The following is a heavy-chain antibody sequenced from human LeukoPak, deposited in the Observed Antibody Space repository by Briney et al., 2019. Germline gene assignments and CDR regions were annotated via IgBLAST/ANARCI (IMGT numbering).Heavy chain of an antibody. CDR3: ARDPRYSGSYDAFDI. CDR1: GYTFTGYY. D-gene: IGHD1-26*01. Sequence: GASVKVSCKASGYTFTGYYMHWVRQAPGQGLEWMGIINPSGGSTSYAQKFQGRVTMTRDTSTSTVYMELSSLRSEDTAVYYCARDPRYSGSYDAFDIWGQGTMVTVSS. V-gene: IGHV1-46*01. J-gene: IGHJ3*02. CDR2: INPSGGST.